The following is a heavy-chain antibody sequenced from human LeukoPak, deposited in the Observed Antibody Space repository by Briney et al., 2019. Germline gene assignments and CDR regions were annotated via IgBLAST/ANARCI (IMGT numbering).Heavy chain of an antibody. V-gene: IGHV4-59*08. Sequence: KPSETLSLTCTVSGGSISSYYWSWIWHRPRKRPEWSGYIYHSGSTNYNPSLKSRVTISVDTSKHQFSLKLSSVTAADTAVYYCARPLIVGSKGAFDIWGQGTMVTVSS. D-gene: IGHD3-22*01. CDR2: IYHSGST. CDR3: ARPLIVGSKGAFDI. J-gene: IGHJ3*02. CDR1: GGSISSYY.